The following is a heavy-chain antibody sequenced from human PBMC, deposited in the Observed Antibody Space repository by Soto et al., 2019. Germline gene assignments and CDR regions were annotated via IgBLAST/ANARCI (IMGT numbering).Heavy chain of an antibody. CDR1: GGSFSGYY. V-gene: IGHV4-34*01. D-gene: IGHD6-13*01. J-gene: IGHJ4*02. CDR3: ARGEMWQQLGNYFDY. Sequence: KSSETLSLTCAVYGGSFSGYYWSWIRQPPGKGLEWIGEINHSGSTNYNPSLKSRVTISVDTSKNQFSLKLSSVTAADTAVYYCARGEMWQQLGNYFDYWGQGTLVTVSS. CDR2: INHSGST.